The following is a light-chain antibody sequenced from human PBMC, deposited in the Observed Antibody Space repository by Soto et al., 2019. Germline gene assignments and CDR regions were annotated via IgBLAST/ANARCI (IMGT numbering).Light chain of an antibody. V-gene: IGKV3-20*01. J-gene: IGKJ2*01. CDR1: QSVSSSN. CDR2: GAS. CDR3: QHYGSSYRT. Sequence: EIVLTQSPGTLSLSPGERATLSCRASQSVSSSNLAWYQQEPGQAPRLLIYGASSRASGIPDRFSGSGSGTDFTLTISRMEPEDFAVYYCQHYGSSYRTFGQGTKLEIK.